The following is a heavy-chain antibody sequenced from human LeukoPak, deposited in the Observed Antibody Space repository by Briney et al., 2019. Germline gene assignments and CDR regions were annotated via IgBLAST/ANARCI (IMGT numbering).Heavy chain of an antibody. J-gene: IGHJ4*02. Sequence: GGSLRLSCAASGFTVSGNYMSWVRQAPGKGLEWVSTINGGGVNTHYADSVGGRFTISRDNSKNTLFLQMNSLRDEDTAVYYCAKDLYSNYGPADYWGQGNLVTVSS. CDR2: INGGGVNT. V-gene: IGHV3-23*01. CDR1: GFTVSGNY. D-gene: IGHD4-11*01. CDR3: AKDLYSNYGPADY.